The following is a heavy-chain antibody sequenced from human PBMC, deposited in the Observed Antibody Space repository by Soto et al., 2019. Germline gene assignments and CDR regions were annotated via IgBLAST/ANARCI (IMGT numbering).Heavy chain of an antibody. V-gene: IGHV4-59*01. CDR2: AYNSGST. CDR3: ARYRREAVAGYTLDN. D-gene: IGHD6-13*01. CDR1: GGSISSNY. J-gene: IGHJ4*02. Sequence: PSETLSLTCTVSGGSISSNYWTWIRQPPGKGLEWIGYAYNSGSTNYNPSLKSRVTISEDTSKSQFSPKVNSMTAADTAVYYCARYRREAVAGYTLDNWGQGILVTVSS.